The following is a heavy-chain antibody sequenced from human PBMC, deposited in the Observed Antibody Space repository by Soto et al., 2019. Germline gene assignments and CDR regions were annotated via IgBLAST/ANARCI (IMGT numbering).Heavy chain of an antibody. CDR3: ARDRYYGKENYYTFYYCMDG. J-gene: IGHJ6*02. CDR1: DGSIASGDYY. D-gene: IGHD3-10*01. CDR2: IYYSGTT. V-gene: IGHV4-30-4*01. Sequence: SETLSLTCNVSDGSIASGDYYWSWIRQPPGKGLEWIGNIYYSGTTSYNPSLKSRVSISLDTAKKQFSLKLSAVTPSDTAVYFCARDRYYGKENYYTFYYCMDGWGEGTTVTVS.